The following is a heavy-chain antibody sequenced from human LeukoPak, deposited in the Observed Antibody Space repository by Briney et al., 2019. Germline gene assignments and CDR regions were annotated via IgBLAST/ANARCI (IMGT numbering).Heavy chain of an antibody. CDR1: GGPFIGYY. Sequence: PSETLSLTCAVYGGPFIGYYWSCIRQPPGKGLEWIGEINHSGSANYNPSLKSRVTISVDMSKHQFSLKLDSVTAADTAVYYCARARGDYYDSSGYYSAFDYWGQGTLVTVSS. CDR2: INHSGSA. D-gene: IGHD3-22*01. J-gene: IGHJ4*02. CDR3: ARARGDYYDSSGYYSAFDY. V-gene: IGHV4-34*01.